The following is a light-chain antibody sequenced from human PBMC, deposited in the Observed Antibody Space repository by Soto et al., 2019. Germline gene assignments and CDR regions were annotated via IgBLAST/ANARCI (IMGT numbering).Light chain of an antibody. CDR2: KAS. CDR1: QTISSW. J-gene: IGKJ1*01. CDR3: PQYNSYSWT. V-gene: IGKV1-5*03. Sequence: DIQMSQSPSTLSGSVGDRVTITCRASQTISSWLAWYQQKPGKAPKLLIYKASTLKSGVPSRFSGSGSGTEFILTISSLQPDDFATYYCPQYNSYSWTFGQGTKVDIK.